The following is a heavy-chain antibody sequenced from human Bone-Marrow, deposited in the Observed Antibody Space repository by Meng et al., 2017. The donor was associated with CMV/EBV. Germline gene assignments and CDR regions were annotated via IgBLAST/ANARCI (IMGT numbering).Heavy chain of an antibody. V-gene: IGHV3-66*02. J-gene: IGHJ6*02. CDR3: ARDRQLLLLGVYYGMDV. CDR1: GFTVSSNY. Sequence: GESLKISWAASGFTVSSNYMSWVRQAPGKGLEWVSVIYSGGSTYYADSVKGRFTISRDNSKNTLYLQMNSLRAEDTAVYYCARDRQLLLLGVYYGMDVWGQGTTVTVSS. CDR2: IYSGGST. D-gene: IGHD2-2*01.